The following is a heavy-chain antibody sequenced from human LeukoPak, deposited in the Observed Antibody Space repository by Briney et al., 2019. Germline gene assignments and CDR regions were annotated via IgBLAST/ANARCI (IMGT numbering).Heavy chain of an antibody. CDR3: TRDKTSSWRVDYYYYYMDV. J-gene: IGHJ6*03. V-gene: IGHV3-49*04. CDR1: GFTFGDYA. CDR2: IRSKAYGGTT. D-gene: IGHD6-13*01. Sequence: GGSLRLSCTASGFTFGDYAMSWVRQAPGKGLEWVGFIRSKAYGGTTEYAASVKGRFTISRDDSKSTAYLQMNSLKTEEAAVYYCTRDKTSSWRVDYYYYYMDVWGKGTTVTVSS.